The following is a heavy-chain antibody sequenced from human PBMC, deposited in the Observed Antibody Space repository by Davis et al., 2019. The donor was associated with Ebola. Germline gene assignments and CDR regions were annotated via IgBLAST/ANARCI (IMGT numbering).Heavy chain of an antibody. Sequence: PGGSLRLSCAASGFAFNTYTMHWVRQAPGKGLEWVAVILYDGKSEYYADSVKGRFTISRDNSKNMVYLQMNSLRTEDTALYYCAGEPQESLRSRNGFDIWGQGTTVTVST. CDR1: GFAFNTYT. J-gene: IGHJ3*02. CDR3: AGEPQESLRSRNGFDI. CDR2: ILYDGKSE. V-gene: IGHV3-30*04.